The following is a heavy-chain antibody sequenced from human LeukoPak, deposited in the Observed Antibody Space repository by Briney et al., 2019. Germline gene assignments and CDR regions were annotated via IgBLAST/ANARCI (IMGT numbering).Heavy chain of an antibody. V-gene: IGHV4-4*07. CDR1: GGSITTYY. D-gene: IGHD7-27*01. CDR2: IYARGNT. J-gene: IGHJ4*02. CDR3: TSGDFFDY. Sequence: SETLSLTCTVSGGSITTYYWSWIRQPAGKGLEWIGHIYARGNTNYNPSLKSRVTMSVDTSKNQFTLSLNSVTAADTAVYYCTSGDFFDYWGQGILVTVSS.